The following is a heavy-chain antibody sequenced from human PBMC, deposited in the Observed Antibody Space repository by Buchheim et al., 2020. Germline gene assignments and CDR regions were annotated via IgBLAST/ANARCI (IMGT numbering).Heavy chain of an antibody. Sequence: QVQLVQSGAEVKKPGASVKVSCKASGYPFTGYGFTWVRQAPGQGLEWMGWISAYNGNTNYAQKFQGRLTMTTEKSTSTAYMELRSLRSDDTAVYYCARGLGSYGDYGHPLGYWGQGTL. J-gene: IGHJ4*02. V-gene: IGHV1-18*04. CDR1: GYPFTGYG. CDR2: ISAYNGNT. D-gene: IGHD4-17*01. CDR3: ARGLGSYGDYGHPLGY.